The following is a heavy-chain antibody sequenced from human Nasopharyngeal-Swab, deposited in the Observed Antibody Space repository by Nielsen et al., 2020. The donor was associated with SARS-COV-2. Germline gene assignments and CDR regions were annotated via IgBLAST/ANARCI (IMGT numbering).Heavy chain of an antibody. Sequence: ASVKVSCKASGYTFTSYYLHWVRQAPGQGLEWMGIINPTDGSTSYAQKFEGRVTMTRVTSTSTVYMELNSLRSEDTAVYYCARVLPFRITGTSGMDVGGQGTTVTVSS. CDR2: INPTDGST. CDR3: ARVLPFRITGTSGMDV. J-gene: IGHJ6*02. D-gene: IGHD1-7*01. CDR1: GYTFTSYY. V-gene: IGHV1-46*01.